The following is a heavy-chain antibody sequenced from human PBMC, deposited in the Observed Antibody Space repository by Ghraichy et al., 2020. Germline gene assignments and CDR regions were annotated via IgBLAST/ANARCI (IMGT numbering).Heavy chain of an antibody. V-gene: IGHV4-34*01. D-gene: IGHD2-15*01. Sequence: SQNLSLTCAVYGGSFSGYYWSWIRQPPGKGLEWIGEINHSGSTNYNPSLKSRVTISVDTSKNQFSLKLSSVTAADTAVYYCARGERVEGSNWFDPWGQGTLVTVSS. CDR1: GGSFSGYY. CDR3: ARGERVEGSNWFDP. CDR2: INHSGST. J-gene: IGHJ5*02.